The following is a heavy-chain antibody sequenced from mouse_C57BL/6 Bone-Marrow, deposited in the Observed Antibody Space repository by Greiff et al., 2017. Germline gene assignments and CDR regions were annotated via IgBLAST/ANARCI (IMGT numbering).Heavy chain of an antibody. Sequence: DVMLVESGGGLVKPGGSLKLSCAASGFTFSSYTMSWVRQTPEKRLEWVATISGGGGNTYYPDSVKGRFTISRDNAKNTLYLQMSSLRSEDTALYYCARHKGRGSLYWGQGTSVTVSS. D-gene: IGHD1-1*01. CDR3: ARHKGRGSLY. J-gene: IGHJ4*01. CDR1: GFTFSSYT. CDR2: ISGGGGNT. V-gene: IGHV5-9*01.